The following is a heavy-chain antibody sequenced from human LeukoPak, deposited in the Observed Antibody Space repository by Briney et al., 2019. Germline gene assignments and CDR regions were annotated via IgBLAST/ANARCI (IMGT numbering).Heavy chain of an antibody. J-gene: IGHJ4*02. Sequence: GALRLSCAASGFTFSSYSMNWVRQAPGKGLEWVSYISSSSSTIYYADSVKGRFTIPRDNAKNSLYLQMNSLRAEDTAVYYCTRVLYSSGWYGDHYWGQGTLVTVSS. V-gene: IGHV3-48*01. CDR2: ISSSSSTI. CDR1: GFTFSSYS. D-gene: IGHD6-19*01. CDR3: TRVLYSSGWYGDHY.